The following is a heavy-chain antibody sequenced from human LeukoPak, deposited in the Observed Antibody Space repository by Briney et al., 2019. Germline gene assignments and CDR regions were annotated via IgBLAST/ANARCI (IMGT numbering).Heavy chain of an antibody. V-gene: IGHV3-53*01. Sequence: GGSPRLSCAASGFTFSSNYMSWVRQAPGKGLEWVSVIYSGGSTYYADSVKGRFTISRDNSKNTLYLQMNSLRAEDTAVYYCARHRLDYGSGSYLDYWGQGTLVTVSS. CDR1: GFTFSSNY. J-gene: IGHJ4*02. D-gene: IGHD3-10*01. CDR2: IYSGGST. CDR3: ARHRLDYGSGSYLDY.